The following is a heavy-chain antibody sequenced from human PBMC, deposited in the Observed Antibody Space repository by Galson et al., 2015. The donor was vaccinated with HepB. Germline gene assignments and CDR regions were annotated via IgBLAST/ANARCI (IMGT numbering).Heavy chain of an antibody. CDR2: IRPYNGNT. D-gene: IGHD2-2*01. CDR1: GYTFTSND. Sequence: SVTVSCKASGYTFTSNDITWVRQAPGHGLEWMGWIRPYNGNTNFAQKLQGRVTMTTATSTSTAYMELRSLRSDDPAVYYCARYGTSSKFDDWGQGTLVTFSS. J-gene: IGHJ4*02. CDR3: ARYGTSSKFDD. V-gene: IGHV1-18*01.